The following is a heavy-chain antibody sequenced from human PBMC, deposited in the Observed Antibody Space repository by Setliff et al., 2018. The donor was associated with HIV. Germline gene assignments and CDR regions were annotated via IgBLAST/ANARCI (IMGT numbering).Heavy chain of an antibody. CDR3: ARAMSSSWYIDGFDI. D-gene: IGHD6-13*01. CDR1: GGPISSYY. J-gene: IGHJ3*02. CDR2: IYYSGST. V-gene: IGHV4-59*12. Sequence: PSETLSLTCTVSGGPISSYYWSWIRQPPGKGLEWIGYIYYSGSTYYNPSLKSQVTISVDTSKNRLSLKLSSVTAADAAVYYCARAMSSSWYIDGFDIWGQGTVVTVSS.